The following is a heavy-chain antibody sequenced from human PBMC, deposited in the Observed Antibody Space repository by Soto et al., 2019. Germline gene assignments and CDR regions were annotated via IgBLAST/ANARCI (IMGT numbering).Heavy chain of an antibody. V-gene: IGHV1-3*01. D-gene: IGHD3-22*01. CDR3: ARDWYDSSGYGPFDY. Sequence: ASVKVSCKASGYTFTSYAMHWVRQAPGQRLEWMGWINAGNGNTKYSQNFQGRVTITRDTSASTAYMELSSLRSEDTAVYYCARDWYDSSGYGPFDYWGQGTLVTVSS. CDR1: GYTFTSYA. J-gene: IGHJ4*02. CDR2: INAGNGNT.